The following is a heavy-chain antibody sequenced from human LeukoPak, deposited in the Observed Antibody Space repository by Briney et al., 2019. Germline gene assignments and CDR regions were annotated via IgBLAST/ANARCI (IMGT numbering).Heavy chain of an antibody. CDR2: ISCSGVST. V-gene: IGHV3-23*01. Sequence: PGGPLRLSRAASGFTFSSYAMIWVPQAPGKGLEWVSGISCSGVSTYYADSVKGRFTISRDNSKNTLYLQMNSLRAEDTAVYYCAKDRSYYDSSGYIYYFDYWGQGTLVTVSS. CDR3: AKDRSYYDSSGYIYYFDY. J-gene: IGHJ4*02. D-gene: IGHD3-22*01. CDR1: GFTFSSYA.